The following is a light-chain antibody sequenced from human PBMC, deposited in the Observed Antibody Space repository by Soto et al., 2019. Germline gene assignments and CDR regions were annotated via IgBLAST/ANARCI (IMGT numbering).Light chain of an antibody. CDR3: CSYTSGTSV. J-gene: IGLJ1*01. Sequence: QSALTQPASVSGSPGQSITISCTGTSTDVNGRNYVSWYQQHLGKAPKVIIYEVTNRPSGISHRFSGSKSGNTASLTISGLQAEDEADYYCCSYTSGTSVFGTGTKLTVL. V-gene: IGLV2-14*01. CDR2: EVT. CDR1: STDVNGRNY.